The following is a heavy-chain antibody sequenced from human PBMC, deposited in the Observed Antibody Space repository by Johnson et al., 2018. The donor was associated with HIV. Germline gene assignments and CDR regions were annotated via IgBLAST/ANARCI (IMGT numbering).Heavy chain of an antibody. CDR1: GFTFSDHW. Sequence: VQLVESGGGLIQPGGSLRLSCAASGFTFSDHWMQWVRQAPGKGLVWVSRINGDGSRLTYADSVKGRFTIARDNAKNTLYLELKSLRSEDTAVYYCARTSCSCARWLGYDPFDVWGQGAMVTVSS. J-gene: IGHJ3*01. V-gene: IGHV3-74*02. D-gene: IGHD3-22*01. CDR2: INGDGSRL. CDR3: ARTSCSCARWLGYDPFDV.